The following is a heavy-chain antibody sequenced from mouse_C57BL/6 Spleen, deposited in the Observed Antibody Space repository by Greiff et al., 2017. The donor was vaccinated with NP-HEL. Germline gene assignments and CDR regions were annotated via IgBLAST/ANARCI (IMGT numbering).Heavy chain of an antibody. Sequence: EVQVVESGPELVKPGASVKIPCKASGYTFTDYNMDWVKQSHGKSLEWIGDINPNNGGTIYNQKFKGKATLTVDKSSSTAYMELRSLTSEDTAVYYCARSTLGQDFDVWGTGTTVTVSS. CDR1: GYTFTDYN. D-gene: IGHD3-3*01. CDR3: ARSTLGQDFDV. CDR2: INPNNGGT. V-gene: IGHV1-18*01. J-gene: IGHJ1*03.